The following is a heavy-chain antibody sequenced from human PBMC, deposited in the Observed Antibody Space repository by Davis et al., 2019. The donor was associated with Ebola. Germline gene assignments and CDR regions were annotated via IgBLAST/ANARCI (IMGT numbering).Heavy chain of an antibody. CDR3: ARELEVPPSVLRFLEWPTLGVAFDI. Sequence: ASVKVSCKASGYTFTGYYMHWVRQAPGQGLEWMGWINPNSGGTNYAQKFQGRVTMTRDTSISTAYMELSRLRSDDTAVYYCARELEVPPSVLRFLEWPTLGVAFDIWGQGTMVTVSS. J-gene: IGHJ3*02. D-gene: IGHD3-3*01. CDR1: GYTFTGYY. V-gene: IGHV1-2*02. CDR2: INPNSGGT.